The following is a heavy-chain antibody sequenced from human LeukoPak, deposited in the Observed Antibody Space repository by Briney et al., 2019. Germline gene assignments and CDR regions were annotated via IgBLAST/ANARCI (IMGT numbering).Heavy chain of an antibody. D-gene: IGHD3-10*01. CDR2: ISPRGGGT. V-gene: IGHV3-23*01. J-gene: IGHJ4*02. CDR3: ATLYGSARGAFDS. Sequence: PGGSLRLSCAASGFTFSNYGMNWVRQAPGKGLEWLSGISPRGGGTYYADSVKGRFTISRDDSKNTLYLQMDSPRAEDTAVYYCATLYGSARGAFDSWGQGTLVTVSS. CDR1: GFTFSNYG.